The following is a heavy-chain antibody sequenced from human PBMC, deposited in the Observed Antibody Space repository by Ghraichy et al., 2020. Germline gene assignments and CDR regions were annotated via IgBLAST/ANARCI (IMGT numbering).Heavy chain of an antibody. J-gene: IGHJ4*02. CDR1: GISFANYW. CDR2: INQDGSQK. D-gene: IGHD3-16*01. Sequence: GSLRLSCAASGISFANYWMTWVRQSPGRGLEWVANINQDGSQKDYVGAVKGRFTISRDNARNSLFLQLNSLRVEDSAVYYCATKNFYYDNVKGYFDHWGQGTLVAVSS. CDR3: ATKNFYYDNVKGYFDH. V-gene: IGHV3-7*02.